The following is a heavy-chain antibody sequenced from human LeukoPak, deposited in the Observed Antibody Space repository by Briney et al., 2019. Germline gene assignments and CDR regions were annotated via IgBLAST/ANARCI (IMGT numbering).Heavy chain of an antibody. D-gene: IGHD2-2*01. J-gene: IGHJ4*02. V-gene: IGHV4-39*01. CDR3: ARHRVGDIVVEPAAMEFDY. CDR1: GGSISSSSYY. Sequence: SETLSLTCTVSGGSISSSSYYWGWIRQPPGKGLEWIGSIYYSGSTYYNPSLKSRVTISVDTSKNQFSLKLSSVTAADTAVYYCARHRVGDIVVEPAAMEFDYWGQGTLVTVSS. CDR2: IYYSGST.